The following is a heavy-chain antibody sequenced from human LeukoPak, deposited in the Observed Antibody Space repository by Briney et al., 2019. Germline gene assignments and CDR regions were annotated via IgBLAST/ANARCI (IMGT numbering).Heavy chain of an antibody. V-gene: IGHV3-53*01. Sequence: GSLRLSCAASGFTVSSNYMSWVRQAPGKGLEWVSIIYSGGRTYYADSVKGRFTISRDNSNNTLYLQMNSLRAEDTAVYYCARTVYYGDKDWFDPWGQGTLVTVSS. CDR3: ARTVYYGDKDWFDP. CDR1: GFTVSSNY. D-gene: IGHD4-17*01. CDR2: IYSGGRT. J-gene: IGHJ5*02.